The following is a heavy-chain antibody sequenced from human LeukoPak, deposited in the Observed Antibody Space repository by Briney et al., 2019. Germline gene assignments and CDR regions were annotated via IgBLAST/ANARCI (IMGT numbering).Heavy chain of an antibody. CDR2: IYYSGST. D-gene: IGHD6-13*01. V-gene: IGHV4-39*01. CDR1: GGSISSSSYY. CDR3: ARLELGVQEAGTDY. J-gene: IGHJ4*02. Sequence: SETLSLTCTVSGGSISSSSYYWGWIRQPPGKGLEWIGSIYYSGSTCYNPSLKSRVTISVDTSKSQFSLKLSSVTAADTAVYYCARLELGVQEAGTDYWGQGTLVTVSS.